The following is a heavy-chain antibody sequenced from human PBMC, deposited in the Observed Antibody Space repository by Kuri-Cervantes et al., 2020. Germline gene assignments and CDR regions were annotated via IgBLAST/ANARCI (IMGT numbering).Heavy chain of an antibody. CDR1: GYTFTSYY. CDR3: ARGSYSSGWSPHTYWYFDL. J-gene: IGHJ2*01. Sequence: ASVKVSCKASGYTFTSYYMHWVRQAPGQGLEWMGIINPSGGSTSYAQKFQDRVTMTRDTSTSTVHMELSSLRYEDTAVYYCARGSYSSGWSPHTYWYFDLWGRGTLVTVSS. V-gene: IGHV1-46*01. CDR2: INPSGGST. D-gene: IGHD6-19*01.